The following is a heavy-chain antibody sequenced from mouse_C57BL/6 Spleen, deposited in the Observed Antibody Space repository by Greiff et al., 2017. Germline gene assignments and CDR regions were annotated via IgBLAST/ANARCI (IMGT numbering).Heavy chain of an antibody. CDR1: GFTFSSYT. CDR3: ARHLYYYAMDY. CDR2: ISGGGGNT. J-gene: IGHJ4*01. Sequence: DVQLQESGGGLVKPGGSLKLSCAASGFTFSSYTMSWVRQTPEKRLEWVATISGGGGNTYYPDSVKGRFTISRDNAKNTLYLQMSSLRSEDTALYYCARHLYYYAMDYWGQGTSVTVSS. V-gene: IGHV5-9*01.